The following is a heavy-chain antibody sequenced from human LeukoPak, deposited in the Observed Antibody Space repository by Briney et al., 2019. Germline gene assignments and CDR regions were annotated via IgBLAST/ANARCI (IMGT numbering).Heavy chain of an antibody. D-gene: IGHD4-11*01. CDR3: TKLASVSTDY. Sequence: GESLRLSCAVSGFTFNIYDMYWVRQAPGKGLEWVAFIRYDGGDGYYADSVKGRFTISRDNSKNTLYLQMNSLRPEDTAVYYCTKLASVSTDYWGQGTLVTVSS. CDR1: GFTFNIYD. J-gene: IGHJ4*02. V-gene: IGHV3-30*02. CDR2: IRYDGGDG.